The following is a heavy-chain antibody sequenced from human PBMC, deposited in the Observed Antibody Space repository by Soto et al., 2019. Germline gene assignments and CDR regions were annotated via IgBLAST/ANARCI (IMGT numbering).Heavy chain of an antibody. D-gene: IGHD6-13*01. J-gene: IGHJ6*03. CDR2: INPSGGST. V-gene: IGHV1-46*03. CDR1: GYTFTSYY. Sequence: GASVKVSCKASGYTFTSYYMHWVRQAPGQGLEWMGIINPSGGSTSYAQKFQGRVTMTRDTSTSTVYMELSSLRSEDTAVYYCARGIAAAGTGGYMDVWGKGPTVTVSS. CDR3: ARGIAAAGTGGYMDV.